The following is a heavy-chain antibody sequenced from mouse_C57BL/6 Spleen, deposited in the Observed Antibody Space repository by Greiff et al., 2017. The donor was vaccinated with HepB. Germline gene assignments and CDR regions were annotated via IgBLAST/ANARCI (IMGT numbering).Heavy chain of an antibody. J-gene: IGHJ1*03. V-gene: IGHV1-72*01. CDR3: ARNYYGSSWRYFDV. Sequence: VKQSCKASGYTFTSYWMHWVKQRPGRGLEWIGRIDPNSGGTKYNEKFKSKATLTVDKPSSTAYMQLSSLTSEDSAVYYCARNYYGSSWRYFDVWGTGTTVTVSS. D-gene: IGHD1-1*01. CDR1: GYTFTSYW. CDR2: IDPNSGGT.